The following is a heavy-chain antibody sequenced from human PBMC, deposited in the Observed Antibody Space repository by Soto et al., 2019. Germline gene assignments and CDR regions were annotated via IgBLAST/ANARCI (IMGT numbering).Heavy chain of an antibody. J-gene: IGHJ4*02. CDR1: GGTFSSYA. Sequence: QVQLVQSGTEVKKPGSSVKVSCKASGGTFSSYAITWVRQAPGQGLEWMGGIIPIFGTANYAQRFQGRVTITADESTSTAYMELSSLKSEDTAVYFCALGRDYYDSSGEPQFDYWGQGTLVTVSS. V-gene: IGHV1-69*12. CDR3: ALGRDYYDSSGEPQFDY. CDR2: IIPIFGTA. D-gene: IGHD3-22*01.